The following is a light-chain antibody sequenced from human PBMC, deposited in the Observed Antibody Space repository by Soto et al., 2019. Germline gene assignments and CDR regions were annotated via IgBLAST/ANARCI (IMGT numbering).Light chain of an antibody. V-gene: IGKV3-11*01. CDR1: QSVFNY. Sequence: EIVLTQSPATLSLSPGERATLSCRASQSVFNYLVWYQQRPGQAPRPLIYDASDRATGIPARFTGSGSGTDFTLTISSLEPEDFAVYYCHHRSNWPGTFGQGTKVEIK. J-gene: IGKJ1*01. CDR2: DAS. CDR3: HHRSNWPGT.